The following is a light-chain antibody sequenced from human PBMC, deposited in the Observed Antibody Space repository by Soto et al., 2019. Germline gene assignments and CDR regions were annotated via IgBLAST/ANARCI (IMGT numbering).Light chain of an antibody. CDR1: QGISSY. V-gene: IGKV1-9*01. CDR3: QQLNSYLFT. Sequence: IQLTQSPSSLSASVGDRVTITCRASQGISSYLAWYQQKPGKAPKLLIYAASTLQSGVPSRFSGRGSWTEFTLTLSSLPPEDFATYYCQQLNSYLFTFGPGTKVDIK. J-gene: IGKJ3*01. CDR2: AAS.